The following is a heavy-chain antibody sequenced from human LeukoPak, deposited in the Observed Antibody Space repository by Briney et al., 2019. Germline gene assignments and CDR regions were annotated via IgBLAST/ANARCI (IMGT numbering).Heavy chain of an antibody. D-gene: IGHD3-22*01. J-gene: IGHJ4*02. V-gene: IGHV4-34*01. CDR1: GGSFSGYY. Sequence: SETLSLTCAVYGGSFSGYYWSWIRQPPGKGLEWIGEINHSGSTYYNPSLKSRVTISVDTSKNQFSLKLSSVTAADTAVYYCAREPTYDSSGYIPGDYWGQGTLVTVSS. CDR2: INHSGST. CDR3: AREPTYDSSGYIPGDY.